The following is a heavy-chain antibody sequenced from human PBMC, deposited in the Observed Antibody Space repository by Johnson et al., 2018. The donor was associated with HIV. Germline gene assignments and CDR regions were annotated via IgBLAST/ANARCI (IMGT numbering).Heavy chain of an antibody. CDR1: GFTFSDYY. CDR2: ISSSGSTI. V-gene: IGHV3-11*04. D-gene: IGHD6-13*01. Sequence: QVQLVESGGGLVKPGGSLRLSCTASGFTFSDYYMNWIRQAPGKGLEWVSHISSSGSTIYYADSVKGRFTISRDNAKNPLSLQMNSLRDEDTAVYYCARESTPWYEMDAFDIWGQGTMVTVSS. CDR3: ARESTPWYEMDAFDI. J-gene: IGHJ3*02.